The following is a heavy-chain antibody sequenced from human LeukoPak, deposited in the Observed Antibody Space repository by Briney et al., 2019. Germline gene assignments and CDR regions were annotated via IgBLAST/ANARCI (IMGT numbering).Heavy chain of an antibody. CDR1: GFSFRDHA. Sequence: GGSLRLSCAASGFSFRDHAMNWVRQAPRQGLEWVSSLSETGETTDYADSVKGRFHISRDNSENTLSLQMNSLRAEDTALYYCAKDIHGDYGGVDYWGQGTLVTVSS. D-gene: IGHD4-17*01. CDR3: AKDIHGDYGGVDY. V-gene: IGHV3-23*01. J-gene: IGHJ4*02. CDR2: LSETGETT.